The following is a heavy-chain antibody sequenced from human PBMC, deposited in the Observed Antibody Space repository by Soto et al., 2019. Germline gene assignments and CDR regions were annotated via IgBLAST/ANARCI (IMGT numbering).Heavy chain of an antibody. CDR1: GFSFSTYG. CDR3: ARDPNSGWPNGGTLRFDP. D-gene: IGHD6-19*01. J-gene: IGHJ5*02. Sequence: GGSLRLSCAASGFSFSTYGMHWVRRAPGKGLEWVALIWYDGSNRFYADSVKGRFTISRDNSRNTLYLQMNGLRAEDTAVYYCARDPNSGWPNGGTLRFDPWGLGTLVTVSS. CDR2: IWYDGSNR. V-gene: IGHV3-33*01.